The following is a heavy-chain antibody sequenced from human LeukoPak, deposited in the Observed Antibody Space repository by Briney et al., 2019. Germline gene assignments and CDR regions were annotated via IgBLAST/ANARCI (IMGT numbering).Heavy chain of an antibody. Sequence: SETLSLTCTVSGVSISSYDWSWVRQAPGKGLEWVGDIYYSGSTNYNPSLKSRVTISVDTSKNQFSLKLSSVTAADTAVYYCARVRYYYYMDVWGKGTTVTVSS. CDR3: ARVRYYYYMDV. V-gene: IGHV4-59*01. J-gene: IGHJ6*03. CDR2: IYYSGST. CDR1: GVSISSYD.